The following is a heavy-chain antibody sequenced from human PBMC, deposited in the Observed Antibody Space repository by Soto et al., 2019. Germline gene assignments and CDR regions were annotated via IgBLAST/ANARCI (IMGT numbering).Heavy chain of an antibody. Sequence: GSLRLSCAASGFTFSSYAMHWVRQAPGKGLEWVAVISYDGSNKYYADSVKGRFTISRDNSKNTLYLQMNSLRAEDTAVYYCARSGYSSGWYFPPYYYYYGMDVWGQGTTVTVSS. CDR1: GFTFSSYA. D-gene: IGHD6-19*01. CDR2: ISYDGSNK. V-gene: IGHV3-30-3*01. CDR3: ARSGYSSGWYFPPYYYYYGMDV. J-gene: IGHJ6*02.